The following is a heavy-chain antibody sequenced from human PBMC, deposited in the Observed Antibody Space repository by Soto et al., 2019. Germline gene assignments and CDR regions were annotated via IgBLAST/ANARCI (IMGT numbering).Heavy chain of an antibody. CDR2: ISYDGSNT. J-gene: IGHJ4*02. CDR1: GFTFSSYG. Sequence: QVQLVESGGGVVQPGMSLRLSCVASGFTFSSYGMHWVRQAPGKGLEWVAIISYDGSNTYYADSVKGRFTISRDNSKNTLYLQMNSLRAEDTSVYYCAKEGGLSGSYYISSSYYFDYWGQGTLVTVSS. D-gene: IGHD1-26*01. CDR3: AKEGGLSGSYYISSSYYFDY. V-gene: IGHV3-30*18.